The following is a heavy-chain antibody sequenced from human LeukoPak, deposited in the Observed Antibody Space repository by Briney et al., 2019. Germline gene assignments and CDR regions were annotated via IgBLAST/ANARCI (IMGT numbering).Heavy chain of an antibody. J-gene: IGHJ4*02. Sequence: PGGSLRLSCAASGFTFSSYAMSWVRQAPGKGLEWVSAISGSGGSTYYADSVKGRFTISRDNSKNTLCLQMNSLRAEDTAVYYCAKEVDYYDSSGYYSTNFDYWGQGTLVTVSS. CDR2: ISGSGGST. V-gene: IGHV3-23*01. CDR1: GFTFSSYA. CDR3: AKEVDYYDSSGYYSTNFDY. D-gene: IGHD3-22*01.